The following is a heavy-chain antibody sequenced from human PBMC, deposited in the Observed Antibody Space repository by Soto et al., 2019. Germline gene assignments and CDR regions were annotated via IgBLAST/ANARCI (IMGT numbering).Heavy chain of an antibody. CDR3: AREDSSGYPRYYYGMDV. Sequence: PGGSLRLSCAASGLTFNRYWMHWVRHAPGKGLVWVSHINTDGSNTNYADSVKGRFTISRDNSKNTLYLQMNSLRAEDTAVYYCAREDSSGYPRYYYGMDVWGQGTTVTVSS. D-gene: IGHD3-22*01. J-gene: IGHJ6*02. V-gene: IGHV3-74*01. CDR1: GLTFNRYW. CDR2: INTDGSNT.